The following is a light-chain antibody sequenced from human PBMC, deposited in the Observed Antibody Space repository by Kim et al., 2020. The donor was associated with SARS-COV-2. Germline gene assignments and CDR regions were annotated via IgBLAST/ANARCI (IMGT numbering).Light chain of an antibody. CDR1: SPNMGAGYN. CDR3: QSYDRSLSGSV. V-gene: IGLV1-40*01. CDR2: GNN. J-gene: IGLJ3*02. Sequence: GFTHSATGSSPNMGAGYNGHWYQQLQGRAPKLLIQGNNNRPSGVPDRFSASKSGTSASLDITGLQAEDEAVYYCQSYDRSLSGSVFGGGTQLTVL.